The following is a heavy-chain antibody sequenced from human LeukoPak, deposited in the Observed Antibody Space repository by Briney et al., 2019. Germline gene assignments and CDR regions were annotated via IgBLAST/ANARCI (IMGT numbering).Heavy chain of an antibody. CDR1: GFTFSDYY. V-gene: IGHV3-11*04. Sequence: GGSLRLSCAASGFTFSDYYMSWIRQAPGKGLEWVSYISSSGSTIYYADSVKGRFTISRDNAKNSLYLQMNSLRAEDTAVYYSARAPYSSGWYGKGYYFDYWGQGTLVTVSS. D-gene: IGHD6-19*01. J-gene: IGHJ4*02. CDR2: ISSSGSTI. CDR3: ARAPYSSGWYGKGYYFDY.